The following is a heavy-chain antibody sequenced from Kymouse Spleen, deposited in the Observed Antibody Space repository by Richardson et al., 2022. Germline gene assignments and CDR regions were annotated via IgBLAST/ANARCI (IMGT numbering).Heavy chain of an antibody. CDR3: ARRGRGYSYSNAFDI. J-gene: IGHJ3*02. CDR2: INHSGST. D-gene: IGHD5-18,IGHD5-18*01. CDR1: GGSFSGYY. V-gene: IGHV4-34*01. Sequence: QVQLQQWGAGLLKPSETLSLTCAVYGGSFSGYYWSWIRQPPGKGLEWIGEINHSGSTNYNPSLKSRVTISVDTSKNQFSLKLSSVTAADTAVYYCARRGRGYSYSNAFDIWGQGTMVTVSS.